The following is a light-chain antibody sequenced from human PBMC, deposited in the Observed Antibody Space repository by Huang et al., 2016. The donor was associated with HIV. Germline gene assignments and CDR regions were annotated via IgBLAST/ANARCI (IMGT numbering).Light chain of an antibody. CDR2: LGS. J-gene: IGKJ2*01. CDR3: MQARQTPPYT. V-gene: IGKV2-28*01. Sequence: IVMTQSPLSLSVSPGEPASISCRSSQSLLHKNGYNYADWYLHKPGQSPQLLIYLGSNRASGVPDRFSGSGSGTDFTLKISIVEAEDGGVYYGMQARQTPPYTVGQGTNLEIK. CDR1: QSLLHKNGYNY.